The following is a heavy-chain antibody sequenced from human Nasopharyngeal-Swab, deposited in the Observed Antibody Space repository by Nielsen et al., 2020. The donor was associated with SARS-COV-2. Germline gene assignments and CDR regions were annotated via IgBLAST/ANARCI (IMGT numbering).Heavy chain of an antibody. CDR3: AGEGYNWNSGSPYGMDV. D-gene: IGHD1-7*01. Sequence: GGSLRLAWAASGFTFSSYWMSWVRQAPGKGLEWVANIKQDGSENYYVVSVKGRFTISRDNAKNSLYLQMNSLRAEDTAVYYWAGEGYNWNSGSPYGMDVWGQGTTVTVSS. V-gene: IGHV3-7*03. CDR2: IKQDGSEN. J-gene: IGHJ6*02. CDR1: GFTFSSYW.